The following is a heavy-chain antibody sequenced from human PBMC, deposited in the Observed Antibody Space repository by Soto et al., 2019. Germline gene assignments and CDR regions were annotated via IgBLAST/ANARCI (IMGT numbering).Heavy chain of an antibody. J-gene: IGHJ6*02. Sequence: ASVKVSCKASGGTFSSYAISWVRQAPGQGLEWMGGIIPIFGTANYAQKFQGRVTITADESTSTAYMELSSLRSEDTAVYYCARDGKRITMIVVVGAHYYGMDVWGQGTTVTV. V-gene: IGHV1-69*13. CDR2: IIPIFGTA. CDR3: ARDGKRITMIVVVGAHYYGMDV. D-gene: IGHD3-22*01. CDR1: GGTFSSYA.